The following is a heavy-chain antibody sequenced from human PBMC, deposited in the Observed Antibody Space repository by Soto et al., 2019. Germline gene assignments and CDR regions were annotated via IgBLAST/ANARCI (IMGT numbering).Heavy chain of an antibody. D-gene: IGHD6-19*01. CDR3: AVGKCSGWYVGFGY. Sequence: QVQLVESGGGLVKPGGSLRLSCAASGFTFSDYYMSWIRQAPGKGLEWVSYISSSSSYTNYEDSVKGRSTISRDSAKKPLYLRMNSLKAEDTAVYYRAVGKCSGWYVGFGYWGQGTLVTVSS. CDR1: GFTFSDYY. V-gene: IGHV3-11*05. CDR2: ISSSSSYT. J-gene: IGHJ4*02.